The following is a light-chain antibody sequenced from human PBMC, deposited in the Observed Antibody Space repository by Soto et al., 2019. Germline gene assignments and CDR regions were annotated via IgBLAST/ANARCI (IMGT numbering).Light chain of an antibody. CDR2: DAS. Sequence: EIVLTQSPATLSLSPGERATLSCRASENVYNYLAWYQQIPGQPPRLLIYDASNRAAGVPGRFSGTGSGTDFTLTISSLEPEDFAVYYCQQYDSSPMYTFGRGTKLEIE. CDR3: QQYDSSPMYT. J-gene: IGKJ2*01. V-gene: IGKV3-11*01. CDR1: ENVYNY.